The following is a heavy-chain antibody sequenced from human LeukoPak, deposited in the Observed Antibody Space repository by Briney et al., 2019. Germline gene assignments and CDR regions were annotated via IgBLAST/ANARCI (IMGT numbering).Heavy chain of an antibody. CDR1: GFTFSSYA. CDR3: AKSTSSWERVDY. J-gene: IGHJ4*02. Sequence: GGSLRLSCAASGFTFSSYAMSWVSQAPGKGLEWVSSISGNSGRTYYADSVKGRFSISRDNSNNTLYLQMNSLRAEDAAVYYCAKSTSSWERVDYWGQGTLVTVSS. CDR2: ISGNSGRT. D-gene: IGHD6-13*01. V-gene: IGHV3-23*01.